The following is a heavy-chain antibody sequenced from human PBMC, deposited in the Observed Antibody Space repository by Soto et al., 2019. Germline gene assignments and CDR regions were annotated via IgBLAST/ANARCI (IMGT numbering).Heavy chain of an antibody. V-gene: IGHV4-34*01. CDR3: ARVTSWALGQYYFDY. CDR2: INHSGST. CDR1: GGSFRGYY. J-gene: IGHJ4*02. D-gene: IGHD1-26*01. Sequence: SETLSLTYAVYGGSFRGYYWSWIRQPPGKGLEWIGEINHSGSTNYNPSLKSRVTISADTSKNQFSLKLSSVTAADTAVYYCARVTSWALGQYYFDYWGQGTLVTVSS.